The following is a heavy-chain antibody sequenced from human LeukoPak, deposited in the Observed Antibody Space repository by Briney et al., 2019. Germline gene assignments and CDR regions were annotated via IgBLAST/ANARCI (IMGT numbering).Heavy chain of an antibody. D-gene: IGHD2-8*02. CDR3: AREGSVAVLGY. CDR1: GFTFSSYE. J-gene: IGHJ4*02. V-gene: IGHV3-48*03. CDR2: ISSSGSTI. Sequence: PGGSLRLSCAASGFTFSSYEMNWVRQAPGKGLEWVSYISSSGSTIYYADSVKGRFTISRDNAKNSLYLQMNSLRAEDTAVYYCAREGSVAVLGYWGQGTLVTVSS.